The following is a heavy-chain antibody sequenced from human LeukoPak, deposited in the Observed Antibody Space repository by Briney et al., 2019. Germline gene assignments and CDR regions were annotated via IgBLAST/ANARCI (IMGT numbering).Heavy chain of an antibody. V-gene: IGHV4-59*08. Sequence: EPSETLSLTCTVSGGSISSYFWSWIRQPPGKGLEWLGYIYYGGRTNYNPSLKSRVTISVDTSRNEISLELVSVAAADTAVYYCARHSLRLADSNFDYWGQGTLVTVSS. J-gene: IGHJ4*02. CDR2: IYYGGRT. D-gene: IGHD3-3*02. CDR3: ARHSLRLADSNFDY. CDR1: GGSISSYF.